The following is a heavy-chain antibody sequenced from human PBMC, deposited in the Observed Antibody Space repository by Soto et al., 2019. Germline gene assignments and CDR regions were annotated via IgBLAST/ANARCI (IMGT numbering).Heavy chain of an antibody. V-gene: IGHV4-59*08. D-gene: IGHD2-15*01. Sequence: SETLSLTCTVSGGSINDFYWSWIRQPPGKGLEWIGYIYYSGRADYNPSLKGRVTISVDTSKNQFSVRLNSVTASDTAVYYCAPLSVSLSGPYGIHVWGQGTTVTVSS. CDR1: GGSINDFY. CDR3: APLSVSLSGPYGIHV. CDR2: IYYSGRA. J-gene: IGHJ6*02.